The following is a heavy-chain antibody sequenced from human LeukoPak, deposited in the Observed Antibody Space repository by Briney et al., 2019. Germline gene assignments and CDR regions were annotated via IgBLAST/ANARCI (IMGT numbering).Heavy chain of an antibody. D-gene: IGHD3-16*01. CDR2: IYYSGST. Sequence: PSETLSLTCTVSGGSISSGGYYWSWIRQHPGKGLEWIGYIYYSGSTYYNPSLKSRVTISVDTSKNQFSLKLSSVTAADTAVYYCARWGRRYYFDYWGQGTLVTFSS. CDR1: GGSISSGGYY. J-gene: IGHJ4*02. V-gene: IGHV4-31*03. CDR3: ARWGRRYYFDY.